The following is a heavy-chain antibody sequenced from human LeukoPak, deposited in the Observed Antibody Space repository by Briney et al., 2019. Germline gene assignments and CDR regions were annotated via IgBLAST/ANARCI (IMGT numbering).Heavy chain of an antibody. CDR2: IYTSGST. CDR1: GGSISSCY. D-gene: IGHD6-19*01. V-gene: IGHV4-4*07. CDR3: ARDAAEEVADRTYHFDY. Sequence: PSETLSLTCTVSGGSISSCYWSWIRQPAGKGLEWIGRIYTSGSTNYNPSLKSRVTMSVDTSKNQFSLKLSSVTAADTAVYYCARDAAEEVADRTYHFDYWGQGTLVTVSS. J-gene: IGHJ4*02.